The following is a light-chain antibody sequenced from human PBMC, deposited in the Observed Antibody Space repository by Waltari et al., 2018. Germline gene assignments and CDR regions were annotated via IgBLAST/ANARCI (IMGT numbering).Light chain of an antibody. CDR2: WAS. J-gene: IGKJ1*01. CDR3: QQYYSDPWT. CDR1: QSVLYSSNNKNY. V-gene: IGKV4-1*01. Sequence: DIVMTQSPDSLAVSLGERATINCKSSQSVLYSSNNKNYLAWYQQRPGQPPKLLNYWASTRESGGPDRFSGSGSGTDLTLIISSLQAEDVAVYYCQQYYSDPWTFGQGTKVEIK.